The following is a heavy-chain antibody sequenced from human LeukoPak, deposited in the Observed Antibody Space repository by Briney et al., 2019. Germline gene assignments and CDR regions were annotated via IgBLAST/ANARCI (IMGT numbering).Heavy chain of an antibody. CDR3: GKTTTGYSSGRNPAWSVDY. J-gene: IGHJ4*02. CDR2: IFGSGGSA. D-gene: IGHD6-19*01. V-gene: IGHV3-23*01. Sequence: PGGSLRLSCTASGFTFSSYAMYWVRQAPGKGLEWVSGIFGSGGSAHYADSVKGRITISRDNSQNPVYLQMNSLRAEDTAVYYCGKTTTGYSSGRNPAWSVDYWGQGTLVTVSS. CDR1: GFTFSSYA.